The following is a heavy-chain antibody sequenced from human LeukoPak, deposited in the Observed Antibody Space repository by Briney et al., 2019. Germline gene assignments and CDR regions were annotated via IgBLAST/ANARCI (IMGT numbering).Heavy chain of an antibody. J-gene: IGHJ4*02. Sequence: ASVKVSCKASGYTFTSYDINWVRQATGQGLEWMGWMNPNSGNTGYAQKFQGRVTITRNTSISTAYMELSSLRSEDTAVYYCARDLQAPAATHYFDYWGQGTLVTVSS. D-gene: IGHD2-2*01. CDR3: ARDLQAPAATHYFDY. CDR1: GYTFTSYD. V-gene: IGHV1-8*03. CDR2: MNPNSGNT.